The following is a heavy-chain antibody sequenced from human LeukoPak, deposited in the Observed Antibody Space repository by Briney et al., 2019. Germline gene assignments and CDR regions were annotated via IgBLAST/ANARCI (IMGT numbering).Heavy chain of an antibody. CDR1: GYTLTELS. D-gene: IGHD1-20*01. CDR2: FDPEDGET. V-gene: IGHV1-24*01. J-gene: IGHJ5*02. CDR3: ATVGYNWNDRGVNWFDP. Sequence: ASVKVSCKVSGYTLTELSMHWVRQAPGKGLEWMGGFDPEDGETIYAQKFQGRVTMTEDTSTDTAYMELSSLRSEDTAVYYCATVGYNWNDRGVNWFDPWGQGTLVSVSS.